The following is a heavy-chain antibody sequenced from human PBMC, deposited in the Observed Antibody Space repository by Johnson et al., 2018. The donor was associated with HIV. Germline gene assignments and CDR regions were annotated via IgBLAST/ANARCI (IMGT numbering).Heavy chain of an antibody. D-gene: IGHD1-26*01. V-gene: IGHV3-9*01. CDR1: GFTFDDYA. CDR3: AKGLGWELLTHGAFDI. J-gene: IGHJ3*02. CDR2: ISWNSGSI. Sequence: EVQLVESGGGLVQPGRSLRLSCAASGFTFDDYAMHWVRQAPGKGLEWVSGISWNSGSIGYADSVKGRFTISRDNAKNSLYLQMNSLRAEDTALYYCAKGLGWELLTHGAFDIWGQGTMVTVSS.